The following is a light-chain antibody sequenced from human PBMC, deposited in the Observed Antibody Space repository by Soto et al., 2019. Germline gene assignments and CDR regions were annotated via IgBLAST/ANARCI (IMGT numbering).Light chain of an antibody. V-gene: IGKV1-9*01. Sequence: DIQLTQSPSFLSASVGDRVTITCWASQGSRSYLAWYQQKPGKAPKLLIYAASTLQSGVPSRFSGSGYGTEFTLTISSLQPEDFAAYYCQQLNSYPWTFGQGTKVEIK. CDR3: QQLNSYPWT. CDR1: QGSRSY. J-gene: IGKJ1*01. CDR2: AAS.